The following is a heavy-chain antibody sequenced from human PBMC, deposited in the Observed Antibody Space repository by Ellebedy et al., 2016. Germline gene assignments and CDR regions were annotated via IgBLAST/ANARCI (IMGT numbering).Heavy chain of an antibody. CDR3: ARDDYGGPFDY. Sequence: SETLSLTCTVSGGSISSYYWSWIRQPPGKGLEWIGYIYYSGSTNYNPSLKSRVTISVDTSKNQFSLKLSSVTAADTAVYYCARDDYGGPFDYWGQGTLVTVSS. CDR1: GGSISSYY. CDR2: IYYSGST. D-gene: IGHD4-23*01. J-gene: IGHJ4*02. V-gene: IGHV4-59*01.